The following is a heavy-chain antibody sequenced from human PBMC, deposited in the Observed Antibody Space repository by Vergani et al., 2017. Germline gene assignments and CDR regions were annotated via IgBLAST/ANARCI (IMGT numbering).Heavy chain of an antibody. CDR3: ARDLYGVGY. D-gene: IGHD4-17*01. Sequence: QVQLVQSGAEVKKPGASVKVSCKASGGTFSSYTISWVRQAPGQGLEWMGRIIPILGIANYAQKFQGRVTITTDTSTSTAYMELRSLRSDDTAVYYCARDLYGVGYWGQGTLVTISS. J-gene: IGHJ4*02. CDR1: GGTFSSYT. V-gene: IGHV1-69*09. CDR2: IIPILGIA.